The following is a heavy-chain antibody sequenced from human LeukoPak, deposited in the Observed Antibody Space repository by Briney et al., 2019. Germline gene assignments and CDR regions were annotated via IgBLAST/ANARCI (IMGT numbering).Heavy chain of an antibody. CDR2: IYTSGST. D-gene: IGHD6-13*01. V-gene: IGHV4-4*07. Sequence: SETLSLTCTVSGGSISSYYWSWIRQPAGKGLEWIGRIYTSGSTNYNPSLKSRVTMSVDTSKNQFSLKLSSVTAADTAVYYCARDIIPSSWYDNWFDPWGQGTLVTVSP. J-gene: IGHJ5*02. CDR1: GGSISSYY. CDR3: ARDIIPSSWYDNWFDP.